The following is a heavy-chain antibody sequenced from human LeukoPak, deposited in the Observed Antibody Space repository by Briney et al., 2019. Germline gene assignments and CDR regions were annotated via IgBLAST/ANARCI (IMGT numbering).Heavy chain of an antibody. CDR3: ARDPSNSSGRNQYFDL. V-gene: IGHV1-18*01. J-gene: IGHJ2*01. CDR1: GYTFTHHG. Sequence: ASVKVSCKASGYTFTHHGVTWVRQAPGQGLEWMGWISAYNGDTKYAQKVQGRVTLTTDTSTNAAYMEMRSLRYDDTAVYYCARDPSNSSGRNQYFDLWGRGTLVTVSS. CDR2: ISAYNGDT. D-gene: IGHD6-19*01.